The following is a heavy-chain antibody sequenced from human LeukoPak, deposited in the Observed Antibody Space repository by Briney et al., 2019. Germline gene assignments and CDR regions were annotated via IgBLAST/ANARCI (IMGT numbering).Heavy chain of an antibody. V-gene: IGHV4-59*01. D-gene: IGHD3-10*01. CDR1: GGSISSYY. Sequence: PSETLSLTCTVSGGSISSYYWSWIRQPPGKGLEWIGCIHYSGSTNYNPSLKSRVTISVDTSKNQFSLKLSSVTAADTAVYYCARAKYYYGSGSYLDVWGKGTTVTVSS. CDR2: IHYSGST. CDR3: ARAKYYYGSGSYLDV. J-gene: IGHJ6*04.